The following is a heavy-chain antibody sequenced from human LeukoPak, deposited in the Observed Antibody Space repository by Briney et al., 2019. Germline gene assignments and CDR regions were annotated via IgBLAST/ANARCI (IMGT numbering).Heavy chain of an antibody. CDR1: GGSISSSSYY. V-gene: IGHV4-39*07. J-gene: IGHJ4*02. CDR2: IYYSGST. D-gene: IGHD5-24*01. Sequence: SETLSLTCTVSGGSISSSSYYWGWIRQPPGKGLEWIGTIYYSGSTYYNPSLKSRVTISVDTSKNQFSLKLSSVTAADTAVYYCARRRGWLPYDYWGQGTLVTVSS. CDR3: ARRRGWLPYDY.